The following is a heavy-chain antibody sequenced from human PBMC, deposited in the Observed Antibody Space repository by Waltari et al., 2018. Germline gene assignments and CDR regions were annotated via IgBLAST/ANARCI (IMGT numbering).Heavy chain of an antibody. Sequence: EVQLLESGGALVQPGGALRLSCAASGFQFFNYGMTWVRQIPGKGLEWVASISDGGVSTFYADSVKGRFSISRDDSKNTLFLQMNSLRADDSAAYYCAKDQYGNGWRHHGMDVWGQGTTVTVSS. CDR3: AKDQYGNGWRHHGMDV. D-gene: IGHD6-19*01. J-gene: IGHJ6*02. CDR2: ISDGGVST. CDR1: GFQFFNYG. V-gene: IGHV3-23*01.